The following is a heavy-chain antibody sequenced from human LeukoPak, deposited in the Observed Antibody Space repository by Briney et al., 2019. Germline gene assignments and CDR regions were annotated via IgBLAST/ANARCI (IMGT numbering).Heavy chain of an antibody. CDR3: ARVYYYDSSGLGGYYYYYYMDV. CDR1: DGSISSSGYY. V-gene: IGHV4-39*01. J-gene: IGHJ6*03. D-gene: IGHD3-22*01. Sequence: SETLSLTCTVSDGSISSSGYYWGWIRQPPGKGLEWIGSIYYSGSTYYNPSLKSRVTISVDTSKNQFSLKLSSVTAADTAVYYCARVYYYDSSGLGGYYYYYYMDVWGKGTTVTISS. CDR2: IYYSGST.